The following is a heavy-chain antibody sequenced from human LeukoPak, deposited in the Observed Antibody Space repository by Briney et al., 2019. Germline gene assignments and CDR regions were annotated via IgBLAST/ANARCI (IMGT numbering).Heavy chain of an antibody. D-gene: IGHD3-16*01. CDR3: ARGGALGPPYFDY. CDR1: GGSLSSGGYY. J-gene: IGHJ4*02. V-gene: IGHV4-31*03. Sequence: SETLSLTCTVSGGSLSSGGYYWSWIRQHPGKGLEWIGYIYYSGSTYYNPSLKSRVTISVDTSKNQFSLKLSSVTAADTAVYYCARGGALGPPYFDYWGQGTLVTVSS. CDR2: IYYSGST.